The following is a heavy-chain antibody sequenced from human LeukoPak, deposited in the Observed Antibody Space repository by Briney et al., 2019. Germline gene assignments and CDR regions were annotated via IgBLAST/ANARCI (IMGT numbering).Heavy chain of an antibody. CDR1: GGSISSGSYY. CDR2: IYTSGST. V-gene: IGHV4-61*02. CDR3: ARSGGLIAVADKRYYMDV. D-gene: IGHD6-19*01. Sequence: KASETLSLTCTVSGGSISSGSYYWSWIRQPAGKGLEWIGRIYTSGSTNYNPSLKSRVTISVDTSKNQFSLKLSSVTAADTAVYYCARSGGLIAVADKRYYMDVWGKGTTVTVSS. J-gene: IGHJ6*03.